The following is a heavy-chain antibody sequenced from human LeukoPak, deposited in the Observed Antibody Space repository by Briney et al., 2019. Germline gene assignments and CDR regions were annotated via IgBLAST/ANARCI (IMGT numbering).Heavy chain of an antibody. V-gene: IGHV3-30-3*01. CDR1: GFTFSSYA. J-gene: IGHJ4*02. Sequence: GGSLRLSCAASGFTFSSYAMHWVRQAPGKGLEWVAVISYDGSNKYYADSVKGRFTISRDNSKNTLYLQMNSLRTEDTAVYYCARDRGDGYNYFDYWGQGTLVTVSS. CDR3: ARDRGDGYNYFDY. D-gene: IGHD5-24*01. CDR2: ISYDGSNK.